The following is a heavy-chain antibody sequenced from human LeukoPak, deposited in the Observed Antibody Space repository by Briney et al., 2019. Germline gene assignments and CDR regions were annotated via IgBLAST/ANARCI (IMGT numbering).Heavy chain of an antibody. D-gene: IGHD6-6*01. CDR1: GGSITSYY. V-gene: IGHV4-4*07. CDR2: IHTSGST. Sequence: SETLSLTCTVSGGSITSYYWTYIRQPAGKGLEWIGRIHTSGSTNYNPSLKSRVTISVDTSKNQFPLNLSSVTAADTAMYYCAREFSGTSIAARVFDSWGQGTLVTVSS. CDR3: AREFSGTSIAARVFDS. J-gene: IGHJ4*02.